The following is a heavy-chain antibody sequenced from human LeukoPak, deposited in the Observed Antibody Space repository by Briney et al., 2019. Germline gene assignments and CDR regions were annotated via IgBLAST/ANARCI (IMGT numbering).Heavy chain of an antibody. D-gene: IGHD2-2*01. CDR3: AREADIVVVPAAGDAFDI. V-gene: IGHV4-30-4*08. CDR2: IYYSGST. CDR1: GGPISSGDYY. J-gene: IGHJ3*02. Sequence: SETLSLTCTVSGGPISSGDYYWSWIRQPPGKGLEWIGYIYYSGSTYYNPSLKSRVTISVDTSKNQFSLKLSSVTAADTAVYYCAREADIVVVPAAGDAFDIWGQGTMVTVSS.